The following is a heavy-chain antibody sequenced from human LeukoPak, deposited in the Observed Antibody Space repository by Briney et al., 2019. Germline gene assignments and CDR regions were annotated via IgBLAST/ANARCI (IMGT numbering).Heavy chain of an antibody. J-gene: IGHJ6*03. Sequence: KTSETLSLTCAVSGYSISNGYYWVWIRQPAGRGLEWIGSLYNSDSAYYNTSLRSRVSMSVDTSKNQFSLTLSFVNAADTAVYYCARQHDSYYYYYIDVWSSGTTVTVSS. CDR3: ARQHDSYYYYYIDV. CDR2: LYNSDSA. V-gene: IGHV4-38-2*01. CDR1: GYSISNGYY.